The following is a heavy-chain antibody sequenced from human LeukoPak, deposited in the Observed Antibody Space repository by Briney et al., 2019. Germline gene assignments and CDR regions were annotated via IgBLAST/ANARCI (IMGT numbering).Heavy chain of an antibody. J-gene: IGHJ5*02. Sequence: ATVKISCKASGYTFTDYYMHWVQQAPGKGVVWMGRVDPEDGETKYAEKFQGRVTITADTSTDTAYMELSSLRSEDTAVYYCATVESWFDPWGQGTLVTVSS. V-gene: IGHV1-69-2*01. CDR1: GYTFTDYY. D-gene: IGHD3-3*01. CDR2: VDPEDGET. CDR3: ATVESWFDP.